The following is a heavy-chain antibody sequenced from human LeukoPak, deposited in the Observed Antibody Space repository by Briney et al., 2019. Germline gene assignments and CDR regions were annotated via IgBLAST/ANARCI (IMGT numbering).Heavy chain of an antibody. Sequence: ASVKVSCKASGYTFTSYATHWVRQAPGQRLEWMGWINAGNGNTKYSQKFQGRVTMTRNTSISTAYMELTSLRSEDTAVYYCVGGAPNWGFDYWGQGTLVTVSS. CDR1: GYTFTSYA. D-gene: IGHD7-27*01. CDR2: INAGNGNT. J-gene: IGHJ4*02. CDR3: VGGAPNWGFDY. V-gene: IGHV1-3*01.